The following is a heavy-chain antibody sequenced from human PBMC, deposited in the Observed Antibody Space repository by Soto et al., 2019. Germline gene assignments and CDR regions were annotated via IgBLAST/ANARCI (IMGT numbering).Heavy chain of an antibody. CDR3: ASVHSSSWYVGAFDI. D-gene: IGHD6-13*01. CDR1: GYTLTSYA. Sequence: ASVKASCKASGYTLTSYAMHWVRQAPEQRLEWMGWINAGNGNTKYSQKFQGRVTITRDTSASTAYMELSSLRSEDTAVYYCASVHSSSWYVGAFDIWGQGTMVTVSS. CDR2: INAGNGNT. J-gene: IGHJ3*02. V-gene: IGHV1-3*01.